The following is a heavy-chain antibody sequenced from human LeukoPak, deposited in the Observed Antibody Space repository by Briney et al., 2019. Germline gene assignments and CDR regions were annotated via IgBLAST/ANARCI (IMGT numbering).Heavy chain of an antibody. J-gene: IGHJ4*02. CDR2: ISGSGGST. V-gene: IGHV3-23*01. D-gene: IGHD3-22*01. CDR3: AKDPTMIVVVIPDY. CDR1: GFTFSSYA. Sequence: GGSLRLSCAASGFTFSSYAMSWVRHAPGKGLEWVSAISGSGGSTYYADSVKGRFTISRDNSKNTLYLQMNSLRAKDTGVYYCAKDPTMIVVVIPDYWGQGTLVTVSS.